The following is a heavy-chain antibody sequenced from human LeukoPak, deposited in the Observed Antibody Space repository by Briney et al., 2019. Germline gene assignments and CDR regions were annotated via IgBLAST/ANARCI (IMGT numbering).Heavy chain of an antibody. CDR1: GLTFSSYW. J-gene: IGHJ6*03. Sequence: GGSLRLSCAASGLTFSSYWMSWVRQAPGKGLEWVGNINQDGSEKYYVDSVKGRFTISRDNAKQSLYLQMHSLRAEDTALYYCASCGYRYGQYYYYMDVWGKGTTVTVSS. V-gene: IGHV3-7*01. D-gene: IGHD5-18*01. CDR3: ASCGYRYGQYYYYMDV. CDR2: INQDGSEK.